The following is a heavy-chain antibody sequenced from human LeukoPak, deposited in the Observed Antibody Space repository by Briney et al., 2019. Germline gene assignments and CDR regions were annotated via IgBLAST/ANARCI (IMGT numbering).Heavy chain of an antibody. CDR2: IRYDGSNK. CDR1: GFTFSSYG. D-gene: IGHD2-2*01. Sequence: GGSLRLSCAASGFTFSSYGMHWARQAPGKGLEWVAFIRYDGSNKYYADSVKGRFTIPRDNSKNTLYLQMNSLRAEDTAVYYCAKDLNRYQLLYYFDYWGQGTLVTVSS. J-gene: IGHJ4*02. V-gene: IGHV3-30*02. CDR3: AKDLNRYQLLYYFDY.